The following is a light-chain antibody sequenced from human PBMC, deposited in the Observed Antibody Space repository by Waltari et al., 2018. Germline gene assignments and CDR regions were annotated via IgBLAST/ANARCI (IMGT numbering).Light chain of an antibody. J-gene: IGKJ1*01. CDR2: KAS. Sequence: DIQMTQSPSTLSASVGDRVTITCRASQSISSWLAWYQQKPGKAPKVRIYKASSLESGVPSRFSGSGSGTEFTHTISSLQPDDFATYYCQQYNSYSWTFGQGTKVEIK. V-gene: IGKV1-5*03. CDR3: QQYNSYSWT. CDR1: QSISSW.